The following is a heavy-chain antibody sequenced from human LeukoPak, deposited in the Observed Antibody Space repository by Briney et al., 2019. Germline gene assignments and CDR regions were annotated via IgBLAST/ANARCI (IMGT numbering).Heavy chain of an antibody. CDR1: GFIFSSYA. CDR3: ARSGASAGSTWTFDS. Sequence: PGGSLRLSCAASGFIFSSYAMSWVRQAPGKGLVWVSRISSDGSTTTYADSVKGRFTISRDNAKNTLYLQVDSLRGEDSAVYYCARSGASAGSTWTFDSWGQGTLVTVSS. J-gene: IGHJ4*02. D-gene: IGHD3/OR15-3a*01. V-gene: IGHV3-74*01. CDR2: ISSDGSTT.